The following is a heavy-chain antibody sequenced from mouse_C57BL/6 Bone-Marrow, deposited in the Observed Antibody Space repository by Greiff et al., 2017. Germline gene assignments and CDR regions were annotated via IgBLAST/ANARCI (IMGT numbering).Heavy chain of an antibody. D-gene: IGHD2-3*01. CDR3: ARCHYDGYYWYFDV. CDR2: IRNKANGYTT. CDR1: GFTFTDYY. Sequence: EVKLVESGGGLVQPGGSLSLSCAASGFTFTDYYMSWVRQTPGQALEWLGFIRNKANGYTTEYSASVKGRFTISRDNSQSILYLQMNALGAEDRATYYCARCHYDGYYWYFDVWGTGTTVTVSS. J-gene: IGHJ1*03. V-gene: IGHV7-3*01.